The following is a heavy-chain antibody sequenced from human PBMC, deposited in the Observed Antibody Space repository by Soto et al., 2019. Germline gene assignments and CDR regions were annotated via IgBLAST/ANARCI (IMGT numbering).Heavy chain of an antibody. V-gene: IGHV1-69*01. J-gene: IGHJ6*02. Sequence: QVQLVQSGAEVKKPGSSVKVSCKASGGTFSGYAISWVRQAPGQGLEWMGGIIPIFGTANYAQKFQGRVTITADESTSTAYMELSSLRSEDTAVYYCARDRSGSGWPGGYYYGMDVWGQGTTVTVSS. D-gene: IGHD6-19*01. CDR2: IIPIFGTA. CDR3: ARDRSGSGWPGGYYYGMDV. CDR1: GGTFSGYA.